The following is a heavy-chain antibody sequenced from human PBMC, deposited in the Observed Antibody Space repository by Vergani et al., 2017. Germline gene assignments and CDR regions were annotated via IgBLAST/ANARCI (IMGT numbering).Heavy chain of an antibody. J-gene: IGHJ6*03. D-gene: IGHD2-2*01. CDR3: AKHPRXYCSSTSCRDYMDV. V-gene: IGHV3-23*01. Sequence: EVQLLQSEGAVVQPGGSLRLSCVASGFTFSSHAMSWVRQGHGQGLEWVSSIKNTGDSTHYADSVKGRFTISRDNSKNTLYLQMNSLRVEDTAVYYCAKHPRXYCSSTSCRDYMDVWGKGTTVTVSS. CDR2: IKNTGDST. CDR1: GFTFSSHA.